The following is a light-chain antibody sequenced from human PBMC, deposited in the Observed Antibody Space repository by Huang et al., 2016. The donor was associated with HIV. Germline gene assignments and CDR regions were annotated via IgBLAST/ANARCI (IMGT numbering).Light chain of an antibody. CDR1: QSISTY. V-gene: IGKV3-11*01. CDR2: DAS. Sequence: EIVLTQSPATLSLSPGERATLSCRASQSISTYLAWYQHRPGQSPRLLIYDASKRAVGVPTRFSGRGSGTDFTLTISSLEHEEVAGYFCQQRSEWLTFGGGTRVDI. CDR3: QQRSEWLT. J-gene: IGKJ4*01.